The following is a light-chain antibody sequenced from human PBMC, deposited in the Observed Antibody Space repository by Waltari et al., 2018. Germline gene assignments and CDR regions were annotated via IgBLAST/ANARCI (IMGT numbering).Light chain of an antibody. CDR3: QVWVSRTDHYV. Sequence: SYVLTQPPSVSVAPGKTARIPCGPNDIGGRTVNWYQQKPGQAPVLVVYGDTDRPPGIPERFFGSTSGNSATLTISRVEAGDEADYYCQVWVSRTDHYVFGTGTKVTVL. CDR1: DIGGRT. J-gene: IGLJ1*01. V-gene: IGLV3-21*03. CDR2: GDT.